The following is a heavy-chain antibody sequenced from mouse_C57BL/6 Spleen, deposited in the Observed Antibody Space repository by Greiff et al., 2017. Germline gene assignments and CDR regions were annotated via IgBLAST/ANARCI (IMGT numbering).Heavy chain of an antibody. V-gene: IGHV1-26*01. Sequence: VQLQQSGPELVKPGASVKISCKASGYTFTDYYMNWVKPSPGKSLEWIGDLNPNNGGTSYNQKFKGKATLTVDKSSSTAYMELRSLTSEDSAVYYCARFDGYWGQGTLVTVSA. CDR3: ARFDGY. CDR1: GYTFTDYY. J-gene: IGHJ3*02. CDR2: LNPNNGGT.